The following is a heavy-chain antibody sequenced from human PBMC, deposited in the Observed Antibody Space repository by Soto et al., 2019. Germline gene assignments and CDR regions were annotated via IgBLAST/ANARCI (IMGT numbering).Heavy chain of an antibody. J-gene: IGHJ4*02. CDR1: GFTFSSYI. D-gene: IGHD2-2*01. V-gene: IGHV3-21*06. CDR2: ISSSSSYI. Sequence: EVQLVESGGGLVKPGGSLRLSCAASGFTFSSYIMTWVRQAPGKGLEWVSSISSSSSYIYYADSVKGRFTISRDNAKNALYLQMNSLRAEDTAVYYCARDQLTTIVVVPAAMAYWGQGTLVTVSS. CDR3: ARDQLTTIVVVPAAMAY.